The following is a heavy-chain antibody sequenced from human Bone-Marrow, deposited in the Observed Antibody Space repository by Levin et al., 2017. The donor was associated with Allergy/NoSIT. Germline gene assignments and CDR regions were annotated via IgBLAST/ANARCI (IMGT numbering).Heavy chain of an antibody. J-gene: IGHJ4*02. CDR3: ARGCSGGTCFLFDF. Sequence: ASVKVSCKAFGYRFTGYHMHWVRQAPGQGLEWMGWINPSSGGTNYAQKFQGWVTMTTDTSISTAYMELSRLKSDDTATYYCARGCSGGTCFLFDFWGQGSLVTVSS. CDR2: INPSSGGT. V-gene: IGHV1-2*04. CDR1: GYRFTGYH. D-gene: IGHD2-15*01.